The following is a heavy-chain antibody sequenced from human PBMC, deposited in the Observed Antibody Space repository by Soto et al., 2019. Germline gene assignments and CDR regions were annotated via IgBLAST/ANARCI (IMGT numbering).Heavy chain of an antibody. CDR1: GGSISSSNW. Sequence: SETLYLTCAVSGGSISSSNWWCWVRHPPAKGLVWMVGIYHSGSTNYNPSLNSRVTISVDKSKNQFSLKLSSVTAAATAVYYCARDRSGNWNYYYYGMDVWGQGTTVTVSS. V-gene: IGHV4-4*02. CDR2: IYHSGST. J-gene: IGHJ6*02. CDR3: ARDRSGNWNYYYYGMDV. D-gene: IGHD1-20*01.